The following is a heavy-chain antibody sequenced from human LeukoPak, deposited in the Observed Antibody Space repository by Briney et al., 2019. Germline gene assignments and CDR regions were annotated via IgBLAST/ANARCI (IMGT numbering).Heavy chain of an antibody. Sequence: GGSLRLSCAASGFTLSTYWMSWVRQAPGKGLEWVANIKEDGSETNYVDSVKGRFTISRDNTKNSVYLQMNSLRAEDTAVYYCAREVYDFWSGYYGYYYYMDVWGKGTTVTVSS. J-gene: IGHJ6*03. D-gene: IGHD3-3*01. CDR3: AREVYDFWSGYYGYYYYMDV. CDR1: GFTLSTYW. V-gene: IGHV3-7*01. CDR2: IKEDGSET.